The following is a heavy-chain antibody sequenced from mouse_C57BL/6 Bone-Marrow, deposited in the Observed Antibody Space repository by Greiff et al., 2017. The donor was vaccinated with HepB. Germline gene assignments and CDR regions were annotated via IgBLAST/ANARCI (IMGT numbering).Heavy chain of an antibody. V-gene: IGHV1-18*01. CDR2: INPNNGGT. D-gene: IGHD2-2*01. Sequence: VQLQQSGPELVKPGASVKIPCKASGYTFTDYNMDWVKQSHGKSLEWIGDINPNNGGTIYNQKFKGKATLTVDKSSSTAYMELRSLTTEDTAVYYCARKGLWLRRWYFDVWGTGTTVTVSS. J-gene: IGHJ1*03. CDR3: ARKGLWLRRWYFDV. CDR1: GYTFTDYN.